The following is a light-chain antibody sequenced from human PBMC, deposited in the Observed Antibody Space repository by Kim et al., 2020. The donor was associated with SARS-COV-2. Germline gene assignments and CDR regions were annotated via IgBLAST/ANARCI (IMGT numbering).Light chain of an antibody. V-gene: IGKV3-20*01. CDR3: QQYGNSLT. CDR2: GAS. CDR1: QSVTSSY. Sequence: LSPGDRATRSCRASQSVTSSYLAWYQQQPGQAPRLLIYGASNRATGIPDRFSGSGSGTDFTLTISRLEPEDFAVYFCQQYGNSLTFGGGTKVDIK. J-gene: IGKJ4*01.